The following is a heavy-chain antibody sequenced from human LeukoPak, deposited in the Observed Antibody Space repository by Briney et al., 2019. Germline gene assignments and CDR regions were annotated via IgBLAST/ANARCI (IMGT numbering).Heavy chain of an antibody. CDR2: ISAYDGNT. J-gene: IGHJ5*02. Sequence: GASVRVSCEASGYTFTSYGMSSVRQAPGQGLEWMGGISAYDGNTNYAQKLQGRVTMTTDTSTSTAYMELKSLRADDTAVYYCASAEFGSSWYWFDPWGQGTLVTVSS. CDR1: GYTFTSYG. D-gene: IGHD6-13*01. V-gene: IGHV1-18*01. CDR3: ASAEFGSSWYWFDP.